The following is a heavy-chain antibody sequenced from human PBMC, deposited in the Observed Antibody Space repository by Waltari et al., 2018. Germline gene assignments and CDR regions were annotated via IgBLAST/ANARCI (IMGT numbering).Heavy chain of an antibody. J-gene: IGHJ5*02. Sequence: QVQLQQWGAGLLKPSETLSLTCAIYGGSFSDYYCSWIRHPPGNGLEWIGEINHGGSTYYNPSLKSRVTISVDTSKNQISLRLSSVTAADTAVYYCARVGMVTTRVKNWFDPWGQGTLVTVSS. CDR2: INHGGST. D-gene: IGHD5-18*01. CDR3: ARVGMVTTRVKNWFDP. CDR1: GGSFSDYY. V-gene: IGHV4-34*01.